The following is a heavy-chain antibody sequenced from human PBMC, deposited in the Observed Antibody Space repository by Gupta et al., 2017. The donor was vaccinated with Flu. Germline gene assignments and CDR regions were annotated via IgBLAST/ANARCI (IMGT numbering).Heavy chain of an antibody. CDR1: YY. V-gene: IGHV4-34*01. J-gene: IGHJ4*02. Sequence: YYWSWIRQPPGKGLEWIGKINHSGSTNYNPSLKRRVTISVDTSKNQFARKLSSVTAADTAVYYCARGGGYCSGGSCHHLPYGGQVTLITVSS. CDR2: INHSGST. D-gene: IGHD2-15*01. CDR3: ARGGGYCSGGSCHHLPY.